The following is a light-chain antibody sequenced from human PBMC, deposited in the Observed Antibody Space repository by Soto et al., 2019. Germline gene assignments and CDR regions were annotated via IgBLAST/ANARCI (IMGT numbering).Light chain of an antibody. CDR3: TSYIHRRTLVV. Sequence: QSALTQPASVSGSPGPSITISCTGTSIDVGGYNYVSWYQHHPGKSPKLMIYGVTNRPSGVSIRFSGSKSGNTASLTISGLQPEDEADYYCTSYIHRRTLVVFGGGTKLTVL. V-gene: IGLV2-14*01. J-gene: IGLJ2*01. CDR2: GVT. CDR1: SIDVGGYNY.